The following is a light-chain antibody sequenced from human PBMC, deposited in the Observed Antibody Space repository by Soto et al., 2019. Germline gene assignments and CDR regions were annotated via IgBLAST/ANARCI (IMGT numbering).Light chain of an antibody. Sequence: IEWTQSPATLSLSPGKRATLSCRASQNISNYLIWYPQKPGQAPRLLIYDVSNRATGIPARFSGSGSGTDFTLTISRLEPEDFAVYYCQQRSNWPRTFGQGTKWDIK. CDR1: QNISNY. CDR2: DVS. V-gene: IGKV3-11*01. CDR3: QQRSNWPRT. J-gene: IGKJ1*01.